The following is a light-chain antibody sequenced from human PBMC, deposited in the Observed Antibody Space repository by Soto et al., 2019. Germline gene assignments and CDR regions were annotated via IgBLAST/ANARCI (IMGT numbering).Light chain of an antibody. V-gene: IGKV1-33*01. Sequence: DIQMTQSPSSLSASVGDRVTINCQASHDITSYLNWYQHKPGKAPKLLIYDAYILEAGVPSRFSGSGSGTDFTFTISSLQPEDVATYYCQKCDYLPIFGPGTTVDFK. J-gene: IGKJ3*01. CDR1: HDITSY. CDR2: DAY. CDR3: QKCDYLPI.